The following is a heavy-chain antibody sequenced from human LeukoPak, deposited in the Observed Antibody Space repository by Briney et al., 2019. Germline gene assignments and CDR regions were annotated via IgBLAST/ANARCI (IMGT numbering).Heavy chain of an antibody. CDR1: GYTFTSYV. CDR3: ARVRPGTTFGY. V-gene: IGHV1-3*01. D-gene: IGHD1-1*01. J-gene: IGHJ4*02. CDR2: INAGNGNT. Sequence: GASVKVSCKASGYTFTSYVMHWVRQAPGQRLEWMGWINAGNGNTKYSQKFQGRVTITRDTSASTACMELSSLRSEDTAVYYCARVRPGTTFGYWGQGTLVTVSS.